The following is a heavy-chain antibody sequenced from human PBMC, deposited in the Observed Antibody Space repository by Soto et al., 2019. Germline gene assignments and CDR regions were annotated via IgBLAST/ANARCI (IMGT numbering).Heavy chain of an antibody. D-gene: IGHD2-15*01. V-gene: IGHV4-30-4*01. CDR1: GGSITSVYSC. CDR2: IFDSGTT. J-gene: IGHJ4*02. CDR3: AKQGLYCSGGSCYYFDY. Sequence: SETLYITWTVSGGSITSVYSCWSWIRQPPGEGLEWIGNIFDSGTTYTNPSLRSQVAISLDTSKNHFSLTLSSVTAADTAVYYCAKQGLYCSGGSCYYFDYWGQGTLVTVSS.